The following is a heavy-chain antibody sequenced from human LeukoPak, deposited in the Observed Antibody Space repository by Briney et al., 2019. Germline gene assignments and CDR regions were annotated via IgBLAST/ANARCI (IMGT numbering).Heavy chain of an antibody. CDR1: GYTFTSYD. CDR2: MNPNSGNT. V-gene: IGHV1-8*03. CDR3: ARGGYCSSTSCYTLVDY. J-gene: IGHJ4*02. D-gene: IGHD2-2*02. Sequence: ASVKVSCKASGYTFTSYDINWVRQATGQGLEWMGWMNPNSGNTGYAQKFQGRVTITRNTSISTAYMELSSLRSEDTAVYYCARGGYCSSTSCYTLVDYWGQGTLVTVSS.